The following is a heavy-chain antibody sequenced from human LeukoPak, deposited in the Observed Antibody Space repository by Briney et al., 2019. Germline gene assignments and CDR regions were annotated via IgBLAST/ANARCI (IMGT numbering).Heavy chain of an antibody. Sequence: QPGRSLRLSCAASGFTFSSYAMHWVRQAPDMGLEWVAVISYDGSNKYYADSVKGRFTFSRDNSKNTLYLQMNSLRAEDTAVYYCARDQVPQDYGDYEGYFDYWGQGTLVTVSS. V-gene: IGHV3-30-3*01. D-gene: IGHD4-17*01. CDR3: ARDQVPQDYGDYEGYFDY. CDR1: GFTFSSYA. J-gene: IGHJ4*02. CDR2: ISYDGSNK.